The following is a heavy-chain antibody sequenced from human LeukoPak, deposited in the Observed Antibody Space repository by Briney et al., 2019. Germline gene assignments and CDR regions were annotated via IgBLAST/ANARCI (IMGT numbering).Heavy chain of an antibody. CDR1: GGSISSSSYY. CDR2: IYYSGST. J-gene: IGHJ4*01. CDR3: ARTTYGSGSYPKSPFDY. Sequence: PSETLSLTCTVSGGSISSSSYYWGWIRQPPGKGLEWIGSIYYSGSTYYNPSLKSRVTISVDTSKNQFSLKLSSVTAADTAVYYRARTTYGSGSYPKSPFDYWGQGTLVTVSS. V-gene: IGHV4-39*07. D-gene: IGHD3-10*01.